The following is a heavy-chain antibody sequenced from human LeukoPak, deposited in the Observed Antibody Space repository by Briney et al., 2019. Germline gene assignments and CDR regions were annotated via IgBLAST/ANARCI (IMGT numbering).Heavy chain of an antibody. V-gene: IGHV3-23*01. J-gene: IGHJ4*02. CDR3: AKTNGYYSD. Sequence: PGGSLRLSCAASRFTFSSYGINWVRQAPGKGLEWVSGISGSGGTTYYADSVKGRFTISRDNSKNSLSLQVSSLRAEDTAVYYCAKTNGYYSDWGQGTLVTVSS. CDR2: ISGSGGTT. CDR1: RFTFSSYG. D-gene: IGHD3-22*01.